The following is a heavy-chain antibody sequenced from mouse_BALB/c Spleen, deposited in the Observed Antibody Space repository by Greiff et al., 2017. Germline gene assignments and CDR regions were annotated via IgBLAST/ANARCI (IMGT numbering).Heavy chain of an antibody. CDR3: ARGDYGNYYFDY. D-gene: IGHD2-1*01. Sequence: QVQLQQSGAELARPGASVKLSCKASGYTFTSYWMQWVKQRPGQGLEWIGAIYPGDGDTRYTQKFKGKATLTADKSSSTAYMQLSSLASEDSAVYYCARGDYGNYYFDYWGQGTTLTVSS. CDR2: IYPGDGDT. CDR1: GYTFTSYW. J-gene: IGHJ2*01. V-gene: IGHV1-87*01.